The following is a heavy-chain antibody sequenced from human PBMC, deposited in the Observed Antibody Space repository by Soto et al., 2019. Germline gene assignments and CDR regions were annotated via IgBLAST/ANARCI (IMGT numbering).Heavy chain of an antibody. CDR1: GFSFNDYA. CDR3: SRGTYYPQSSGLHADY. CDR2: ISSDGHHQ. V-gene: IGHV3-30*03. J-gene: IGHJ4*02. D-gene: IGHD3-22*01. Sequence: SLKISCATSGFSFNDYAMYWVRQAPGQGLEWVAIISSDGHHQFYLDNLRGRFTVSRDNSKNTLYLQMNSLRPEDTAVYYCSRGTYYPQSSGLHADYWGPGTVVTVSS.